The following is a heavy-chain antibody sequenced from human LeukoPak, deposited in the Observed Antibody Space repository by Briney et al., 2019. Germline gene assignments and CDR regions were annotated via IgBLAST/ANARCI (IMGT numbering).Heavy chain of an antibody. CDR3: ARQGSDCSGGSCYYYYFDY. V-gene: IGHV4-59*08. J-gene: IGHJ4*02. D-gene: IGHD2-15*01. CDR2: IYYSGST. CDR1: GGSLSSYY. Sequence: SATLSLTCTVSGGSLSSYYWSWIRQHPGKGLEWIGYIYYSGSTNYNPSLKSRVTMSVDTSKNQFSLKLSSVTAADTAVYHCARQGSDCSGGSCYYYYFDYWGQGTLVTVSS.